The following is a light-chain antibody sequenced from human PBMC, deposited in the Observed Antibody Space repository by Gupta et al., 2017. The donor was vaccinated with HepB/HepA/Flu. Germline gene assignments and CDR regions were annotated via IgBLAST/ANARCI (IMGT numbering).Light chain of an antibody. CDR1: NIGSKG. J-gene: IGLJ1*01. Sequence: SYVLPQSPSVSVAPGQTAVFTLGGNNIGSKGVHWYQQKPGQAPVLVVYDDRDRPSGIPERFSGSNSGNTATLTISRVEAGDEADYYCQVWDSSSDHYVFGSGTKVTVL. V-gene: IGLV3-21*02. CDR3: QVWDSSSDHYV. CDR2: DDR.